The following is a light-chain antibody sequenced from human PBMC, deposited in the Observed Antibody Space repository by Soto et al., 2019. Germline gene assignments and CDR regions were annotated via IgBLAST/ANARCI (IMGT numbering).Light chain of an antibody. V-gene: IGLV2-23*02. CDR2: EVS. CDR3: CSYAGSSTV. J-gene: IGLJ2*01. CDR1: SSDVGSYNL. Sequence: QAALTQPASVCGSPGQSITISCTGTSSDVGSYNLVSWYQQHPGKAPKLMIYEVSKRPSGVSNRFSGSKSGNTASLTISGLQAEDEADYYCCSYAGSSTVFGGGTKLTVL.